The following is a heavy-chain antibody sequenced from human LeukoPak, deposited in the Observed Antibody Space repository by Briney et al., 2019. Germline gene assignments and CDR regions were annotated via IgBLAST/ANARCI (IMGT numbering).Heavy chain of an antibody. D-gene: IGHD2-2*01. CDR3: ARGQVPAARGYNWFDP. J-gene: IGHJ5*02. V-gene: IGHV4-34*01. Sequence: SETLSLTCAVSGWSFNGYYWNWIRQPPGKGLECIGEINARGDTNYNPSLKSRVTISVDTSKKQFSLRLTSMIAADTALYYCARGQVPAARGYNWFDPWGQGTLVTVSS. CDR1: GWSFNGYY. CDR2: INARGDT.